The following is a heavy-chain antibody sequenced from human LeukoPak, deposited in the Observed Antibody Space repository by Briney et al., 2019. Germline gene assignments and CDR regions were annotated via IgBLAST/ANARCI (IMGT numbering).Heavy chain of an antibody. V-gene: IGHV1-18*01. D-gene: IGHD2-2*01. Sequence: ASVKVSCKASGYTFTSYDINWVRQAPGQGLEWMGCINVYNGNTNYAQKFQGRITMTRDTSMNTAYMELRSLKSDDTAVYYCARGLVVPAAMGEFDYWGQGTLIAVSS. CDR2: INVYNGNT. CDR1: GYTFTSYD. CDR3: ARGLVVPAAMGEFDY. J-gene: IGHJ4*02.